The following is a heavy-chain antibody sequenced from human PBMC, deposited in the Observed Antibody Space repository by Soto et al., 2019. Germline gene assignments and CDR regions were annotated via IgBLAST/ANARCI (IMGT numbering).Heavy chain of an antibody. CDR1: GFTFSSYG. D-gene: IGHD3-3*01. CDR3: ATDGVELTPTSHHYYYGMDV. V-gene: IGHV3-30*03. J-gene: IGHJ6*02. Sequence: QVQLVESGGGVVQPGRSLRLSCAASGFTFSSYGIHWVRQAPGKGLEWVAVISYDGSNKYYADSVKGRITISRDNSXXTXSXXMNRLRREDTAVYYCATDGVELTPTSHHYYYGMDVWGQGTTVTVSS. CDR2: ISYDGSNK.